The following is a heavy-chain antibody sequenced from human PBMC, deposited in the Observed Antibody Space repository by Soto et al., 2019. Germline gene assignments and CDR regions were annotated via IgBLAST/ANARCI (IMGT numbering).Heavy chain of an antibody. CDR2: IDPSDSYT. J-gene: IGHJ6*02. V-gene: IGHV5-10-1*01. CDR3: ASRYCSSTSCSSYYGMDV. CDR1: GYSFTSYW. D-gene: IGHD2-2*01. Sequence: GESLKISCKGSGYSFTSYWISWVRQMPGKGLEWMGRIDPSDSYTNYSPSFQGHVTISADKSISTAYLQWSSLKASDTAMYYCASRYCSSTSCSSYYGMDVWGQGTTVTAP.